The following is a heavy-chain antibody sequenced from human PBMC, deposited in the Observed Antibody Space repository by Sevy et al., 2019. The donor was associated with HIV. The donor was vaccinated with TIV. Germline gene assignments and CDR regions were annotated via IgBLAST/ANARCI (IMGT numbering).Heavy chain of an antibody. V-gene: IGHV3-23*01. Sequence: GGSLRLSCAASGFTFSSYWMNWIRQAPGKGLEWVSAISGSGGSTYYADSVKGRFTISRDNSKNTLYLQMNSLRAEDTAVYYCANIHDSSGYYYVDAFDIWGQGTMVTVSS. CDR3: ANIHDSSGYYYVDAFDI. CDR1: GFTFSSYW. J-gene: IGHJ3*02. D-gene: IGHD3-22*01. CDR2: ISGSGGST.